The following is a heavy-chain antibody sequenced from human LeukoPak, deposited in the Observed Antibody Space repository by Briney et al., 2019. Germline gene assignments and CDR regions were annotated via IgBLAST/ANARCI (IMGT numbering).Heavy chain of an antibody. Sequence: GGSLRLSCAASGFTFSNYDMHWVRQATGKGLEWVSGIGTAGDIYYPGSVKGRFTISRENAKNSLYLQMNSLRAEDTAVYYCARARSSSSLGDAFDIWGQGTMVTVSS. CDR2: IGTAGDI. V-gene: IGHV3-13*01. J-gene: IGHJ3*02. CDR1: GFTFSNYD. CDR3: ARARSSSSLGDAFDI. D-gene: IGHD6-6*01.